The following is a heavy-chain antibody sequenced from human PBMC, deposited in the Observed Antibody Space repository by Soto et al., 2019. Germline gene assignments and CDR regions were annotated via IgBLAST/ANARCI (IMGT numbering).Heavy chain of an antibody. CDR1: CYIFTSYG. D-gene: IGHD3-3*01. CDR2: ISAYNANT. CDR3: ARGSVVVAPPSGFDP. V-gene: IGHV1-18*04. J-gene: IGHJ5*02. Sequence: SVKVSFKASCYIFTSYGFTWVRQAPGQGLEWMGWISAYNANTKYAQKFQGRVTMTTDTLRSTAYMELRSLRSDDTAVYYCARGSVVVAPPSGFDPWGQGTLVTVSS.